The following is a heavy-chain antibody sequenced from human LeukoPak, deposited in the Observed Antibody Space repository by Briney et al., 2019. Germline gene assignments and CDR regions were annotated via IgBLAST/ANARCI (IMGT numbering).Heavy chain of an antibody. J-gene: IGHJ6*03. D-gene: IGHD3-22*01. V-gene: IGHV3-23*01. CDR1: GFTFSGYP. CDR3: AREVLDRRRPYFYYYYMDV. Sequence: GGSLRLSCAASGFTFSGYPMSWVRQAPGKGLEWVSGISGSGGSTYYADSMKGRFTISRDNSKNTLYLQMNSLRAEDTAVYYCAREVLDRRRPYFYYYYMDVWGRGTTVTVSS. CDR2: ISGSGGST.